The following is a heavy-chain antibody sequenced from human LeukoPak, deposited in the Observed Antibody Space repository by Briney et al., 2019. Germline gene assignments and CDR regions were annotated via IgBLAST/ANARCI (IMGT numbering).Heavy chain of an antibody. Sequence: SETLSLTCAVYGGSFSGYYWSWIRQPPGKGLEWIGEINHSGSTNYNPSLKSRVTISVDTSKNQFSLKLTSVTAADTAVYYCGRRSRSTWNYRRGNYWGQGTLVTVSS. D-gene: IGHD1-7*01. CDR2: INHSGST. J-gene: IGHJ4*02. V-gene: IGHV4-34*01. CDR3: GRRSRSTWNYRRGNY. CDR1: GGSFSGYY.